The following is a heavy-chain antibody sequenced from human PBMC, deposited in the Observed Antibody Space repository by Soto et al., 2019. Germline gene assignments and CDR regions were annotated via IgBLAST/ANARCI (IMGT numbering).Heavy chain of an antibody. CDR3: KGITWFRGMDL. J-gene: IGHJ6*02. V-gene: IGHV6-1*01. Sequence: PSXTRSLPICISGESVSSKSAAWNWIRQSPSRGLEWLVRTYYKSKWNNDYALSVKSRITINPDTSKNQFSLHLYSVTPEDTAVYHCKGITWFRGMDLWGQGTPVTVSS. CDR2: TYYKSKWNN. CDR1: GESVSSKSAA. D-gene: IGHD3-10*01.